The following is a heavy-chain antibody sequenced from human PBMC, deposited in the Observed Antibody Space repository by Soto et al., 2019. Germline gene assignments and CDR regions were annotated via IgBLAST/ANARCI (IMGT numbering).Heavy chain of an antibody. V-gene: IGHV1-3*01. J-gene: IGHJ4*02. CDR2: INAGNGNT. D-gene: IGHD2-2*01. CDR1: GYTFTSYA. CDR3: AREVFALSPHCSSTSCQPYFDY. Sequence: QVQLVQSGAEVKKPGASVKVSCKASGYTFTSYAMHWVRQAPGQRLEWMGWINAGNGNTKYSQKFQGRVTITRDTSASTAYMELSSLRSEDTAVYYCAREVFALSPHCSSTSCQPYFDYWGQGTLVTVSS.